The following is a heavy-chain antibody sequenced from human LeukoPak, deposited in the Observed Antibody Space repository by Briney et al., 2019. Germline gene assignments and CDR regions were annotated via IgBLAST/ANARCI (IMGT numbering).Heavy chain of an antibody. CDR3: ARDRAGYHYYYYYYMDV. Sequence: SETLSLTCTVSGGSISSYYWSWIRQPPGKGLEWIGYIYYSGSTNYNPSLKSRVTISVRTSKNQFSLKLSSVTAADTAVYYCARDRAGYHYYYYYYMDVWGKGTTVTISS. D-gene: IGHD3-9*01. CDR1: GGSISSYY. CDR2: IYYSGST. V-gene: IGHV4-4*08. J-gene: IGHJ6*03.